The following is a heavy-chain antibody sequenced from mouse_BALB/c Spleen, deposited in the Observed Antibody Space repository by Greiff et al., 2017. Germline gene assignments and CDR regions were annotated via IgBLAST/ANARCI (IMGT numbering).Heavy chain of an antibody. CDR2: IWAGGST. Sequence: VKLQESGPGLVAPSQSLSITCTVSGFSLTSYGVHWVRQPPGKGLEWLGVIWAGGSTNYNSALMSRMSISKDNSKSKVFFKKNSLQTDDTAMYYFARGQGQAIYAMDYWGQGTSVTVSA. D-gene: IGHD3-3*01. V-gene: IGHV2-9*02. J-gene: IGHJ4*01. CDR3: ARGQGQAIYAMDY. CDR1: GFSLTSYG.